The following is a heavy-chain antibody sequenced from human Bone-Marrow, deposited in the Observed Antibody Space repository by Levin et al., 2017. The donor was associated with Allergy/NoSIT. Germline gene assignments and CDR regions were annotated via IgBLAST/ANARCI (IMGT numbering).Heavy chain of an antibody. D-gene: IGHD2/OR15-2a*01. CDR2: ISYDGNYK. J-gene: IGHJ4*02. CDR3: ARDQFSGAFGTFFGLDF. Sequence: GESLKISCATSGFTFTSHGIHWVRQAPGKGLEWVAVISYDGNYKYYGDSLKGRVTISRDNSKDSVYLQINSLRAEDTAVYYCARDQFSGAFGTFFGLDFWGQGTLVTVSS. V-gene: IGHV3-30*03. CDR1: GFTFTSHG.